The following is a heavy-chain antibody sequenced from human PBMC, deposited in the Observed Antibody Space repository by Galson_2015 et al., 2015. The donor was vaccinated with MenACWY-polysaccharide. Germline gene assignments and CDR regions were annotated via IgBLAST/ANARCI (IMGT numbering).Heavy chain of an antibody. Sequence: SVKVSCKASGYTFSDFAMQWVRQAPGQGLEWMGWINAGNGATKYSLRFQDRVTITRDASASTAYMEVSSLRSEDTAIYYCARGRWSGTSLCYYFDYWGQGTLVTVSS. J-gene: IGHJ4*02. CDR2: INAGNGAT. CDR1: GYTFSDFA. V-gene: IGHV1-3*01. D-gene: IGHD2-2*01. CDR3: ARGRWSGTSLCYYFDY.